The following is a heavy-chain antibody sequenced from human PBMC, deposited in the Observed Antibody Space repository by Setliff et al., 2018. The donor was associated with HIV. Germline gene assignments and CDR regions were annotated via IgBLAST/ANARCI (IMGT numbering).Heavy chain of an antibody. V-gene: IGHV4-39*01. CDR3: ARGPRPDYSGSGNYGFLDV. CDR1: GSSIPSNIYY. Sequence: PSETLSLTCTVSGSSIPSNIYYWGWIRQAPGTGLEWIGSVSHSGITFYNPSLKSRVTISVDTSENQFSLNLKSVTAADTAIYFCARGPRPDYSGSGNYGFLDVWGRGTVVTVSS. D-gene: IGHD3-10*01. J-gene: IGHJ2*01. CDR2: VSHSGIT.